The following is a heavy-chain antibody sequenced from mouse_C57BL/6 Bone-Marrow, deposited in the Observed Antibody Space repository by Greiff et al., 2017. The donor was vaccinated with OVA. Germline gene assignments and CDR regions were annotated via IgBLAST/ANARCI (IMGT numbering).Heavy chain of an antibody. Sequence: VQLQQSGAELARPGASVKLSCKASGYTFTSYGISWVKQRPGQGLEWIGEIYPRSGNTYYNEKFKGKATLTADKSSSTADMELRSLTSEDSAVYCCVRKSYYGNCVWFAYWGQGTLVTVSA. D-gene: IGHD2-1*01. CDR1: GYTFTSYG. CDR2: IYPRSGNT. J-gene: IGHJ3*01. CDR3: VRKSYYGNCVWFAY. V-gene: IGHV1-81*01.